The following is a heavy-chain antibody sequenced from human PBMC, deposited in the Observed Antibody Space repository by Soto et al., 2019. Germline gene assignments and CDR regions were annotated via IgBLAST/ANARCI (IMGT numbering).Heavy chain of an antibody. V-gene: IGHV3-48*01. Sequence: EVQLVESGGGLVQPGGSLRLSCAASGFTFSNYSINWVRQSPGKGLEWVSYISSRSSTIFYTDSVKGRFTISRDNAKNSVFLQMNSLRAEDTAVYYCARGPNAGTSDYVWGSLGYWGQGTLVTVSS. D-gene: IGHD3-16*01. CDR1: GFTFSNYS. CDR2: ISSRSSTI. J-gene: IGHJ4*02. CDR3: ARGPNAGTSDYVWGSLGY.